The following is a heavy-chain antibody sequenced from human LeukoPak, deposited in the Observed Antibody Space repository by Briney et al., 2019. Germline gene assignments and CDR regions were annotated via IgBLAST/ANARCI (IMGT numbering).Heavy chain of an antibody. CDR1: GFTFSPYW. CDR3: ARDRGAPDAFDI. J-gene: IGHJ3*02. CDR2: MNADGGRT. V-gene: IGHV3-74*01. Sequence: PGGSLRLSCAASGFTFSPYWMHWVRQAPGKGLVWVSHMNADGGRTIYADSVKGRFTISRDNAKNTLYLQMNSLRVEDTAVFYCARDRGAPDAFDIWGQGTRVTVSS. D-gene: IGHD3-10*01.